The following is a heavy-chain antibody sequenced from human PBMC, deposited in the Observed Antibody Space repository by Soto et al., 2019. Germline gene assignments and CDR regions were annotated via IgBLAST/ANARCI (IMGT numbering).Heavy chain of an antibody. Sequence: ASVKVSCKASGYTFTGYYMHWVRQAPGQGLEWMGWINPNSGGTNYAQKFQGWVNMTRYTYISTAYMELSRLRSDDTAVYYCARDLGRWAVRIFDYWGQGTLVTVSS. CDR2: INPNSGGT. V-gene: IGHV1-2*04. CDR3: ARDLGRWAVRIFDY. CDR1: GYTFTGYY. D-gene: IGHD3-16*01. J-gene: IGHJ4*02.